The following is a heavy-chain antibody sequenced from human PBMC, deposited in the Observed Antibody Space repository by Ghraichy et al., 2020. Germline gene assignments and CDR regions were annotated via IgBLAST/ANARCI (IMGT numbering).Heavy chain of an antibody. CDR2: ISKSSDYI. Sequence: GESLNISCAASGFTFSTYTMNWVRQAPGKGLEWVSSISKSSDYIYYRDSVKGRFTISRDNAENSLYLQMNGLRVEDTAVYYCARFLGFCNSGSCYDYYYGVDVWGQGTTVTVSS. D-gene: IGHD2/OR15-2a*01. CDR1: GFTFSTYT. V-gene: IGHV3-21*01. J-gene: IGHJ6*02. CDR3: ARFLGFCNSGSCYDYYYGVDV.